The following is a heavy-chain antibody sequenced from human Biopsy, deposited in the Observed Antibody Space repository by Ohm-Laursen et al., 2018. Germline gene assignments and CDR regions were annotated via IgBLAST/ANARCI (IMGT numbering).Heavy chain of an antibody. CDR3: ARDRRGDSYMDV. CDR1: GDSIRSYY. CDR2: VYFTGST. J-gene: IGHJ6*02. Sequence: SETLSLTCTVSGDSIRSYYWSWIRQTPEKGLEWIGRVYFTGSTNFNPSLKSRVTISVDTSRVRFSLTLSSVTAADTAIYYCARDRRGDSYMDVWGQGTTVTVSS. D-gene: IGHD2-15*01. V-gene: IGHV4-59*01.